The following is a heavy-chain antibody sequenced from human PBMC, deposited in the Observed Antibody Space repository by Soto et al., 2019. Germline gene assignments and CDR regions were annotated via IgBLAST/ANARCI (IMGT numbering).Heavy chain of an antibody. Sequence: EVQLLEAGGGLVQPGGSLRLSCAASGFTFTNYVMAWIRQAPGKGLEWVSSVSGSAGSTYYADSVRGRFTISRYSSSKTLYLQMNSLRDEDRVVYYCAKDIVVVPAAGGYVDLWGKGTLVTVSS. V-gene: IGHV3-23*01. CDR3: AKDIVVVPAAGGYVDL. CDR1: GFTFTNYV. J-gene: IGHJ4*02. CDR2: VSGSAGST. D-gene: IGHD2-2*01.